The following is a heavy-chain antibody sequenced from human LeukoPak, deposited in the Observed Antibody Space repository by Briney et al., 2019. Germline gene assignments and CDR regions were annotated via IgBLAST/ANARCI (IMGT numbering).Heavy chain of an antibody. CDR2: IIPILGIA. J-gene: IGHJ4*02. CDR1: GGTFSSYA. CDR3: ARTPYYDSSGYSAY. V-gene: IGHV1-69*04. Sequence: SVKVSCEASGGTFSSYAISWVRQAPGQGLEWMGRIIPILGIANYAQKFQGRVTITTDKSTSTAYMELSSLRSEDTAVYYCARTPYYDSSGYSAYWGQGTLVTVSS. D-gene: IGHD3-22*01.